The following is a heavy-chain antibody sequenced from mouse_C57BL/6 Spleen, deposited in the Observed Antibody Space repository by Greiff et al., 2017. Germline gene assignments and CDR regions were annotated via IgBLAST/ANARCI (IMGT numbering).Heavy chain of an antibody. V-gene: IGHV7-3*01. J-gene: IGHJ2*01. CDR2: IRNKANGYTT. CDR1: GFTFTDYY. Sequence: EVMLVESGGGLVQPGGSLSLSCAASGFTFTDYYMSWVRQPPGKALEWLGFIRNKANGYTTEYSASVKGRVTISSDNSQSILYLQMNALRAEDSATYYCARYAGDAYYLDYWGQGTTLTVSS. CDR3: ARYAGDAYYLDY.